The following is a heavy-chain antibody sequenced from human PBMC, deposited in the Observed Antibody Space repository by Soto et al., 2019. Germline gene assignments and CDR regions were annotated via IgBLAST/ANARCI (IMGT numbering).Heavy chain of an antibody. CDR2: ISAYNGNT. D-gene: IGHD6-13*01. CDR3: ARRTGSWSTKDYYYYGMDV. J-gene: IGHJ6*02. Sequence: QVQLVQSGAEVKKPGASVKVSCKASGYTFTSYGISWVRQAPGQGLECMGWISAYNGNTNYAQKLQGRVTMTTDTSTSTAYMELRSLRSDDTAVYYCARRTGSWSTKDYYYYGMDVWGQGTTVTVSS. V-gene: IGHV1-18*04. CDR1: GYTFTSYG.